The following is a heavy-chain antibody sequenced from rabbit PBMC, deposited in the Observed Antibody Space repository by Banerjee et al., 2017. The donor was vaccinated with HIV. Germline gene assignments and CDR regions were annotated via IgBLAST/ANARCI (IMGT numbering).Heavy chain of an antibody. V-gene: IGHV1S40*01. CDR2: IDAGSGGGP. CDR1: GFSFSSNYY. D-gene: IGHD4-2*01. CDR3: ARGGYGGDSGATGV. J-gene: IGHJ3*01. Sequence: QSLEESGGDLVKPGASLTLPCTASGFSFSSNYYMCWVRQAPGKGLEWIACIDAGSGGGPVDATGAKGRFTISKTSSTTVTLQMTSLTAADTATYFCARGGYGGDSGATGVWGQGTLVTVS.